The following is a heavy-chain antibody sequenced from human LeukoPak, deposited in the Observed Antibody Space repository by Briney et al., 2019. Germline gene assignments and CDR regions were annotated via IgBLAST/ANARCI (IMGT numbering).Heavy chain of an antibody. CDR1: GFTFSSYG. CDR3: AKDIVVVPAAIIGLNYMDV. CDR2: IRYDGSNK. Sequence: GGSLRLSCAASGFTFSSYGMHWVRQAPGKGLEWVAFIRYDGSNKYYADSVKGRFTISRDNSKNTLYLQMNSLRAEDTAVYYCAKDIVVVPAAIIGLNYMDVWGKGTTVTVSS. D-gene: IGHD2-2*02. J-gene: IGHJ6*03. V-gene: IGHV3-30*02.